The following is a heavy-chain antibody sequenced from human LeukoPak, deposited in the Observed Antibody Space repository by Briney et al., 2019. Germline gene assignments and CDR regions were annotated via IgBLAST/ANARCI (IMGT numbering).Heavy chain of an antibody. CDR3: AKDRRSGYSSSWYYFDY. J-gene: IGHJ4*02. V-gene: IGHV3-9*03. CDR1: GFTFDDYA. CDR2: ISWNSGSI. Sequence: PGRSLRLSCAASGFTFDDYAMHWVRQAPGKGLEWVSGISWNSGSIGYADSVKGRITISRDNAKNSLYLQMNSLRAEDMALYYCAKDRRSGYSSSWYYFDYWGQGTLVTVSS. D-gene: IGHD6-13*01.